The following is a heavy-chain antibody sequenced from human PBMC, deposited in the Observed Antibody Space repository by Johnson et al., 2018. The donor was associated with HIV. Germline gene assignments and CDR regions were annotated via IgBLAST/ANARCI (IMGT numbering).Heavy chain of an antibody. CDR3: ANRRGIGDGTTGSLDI. V-gene: IGHV3-30*04. CDR2: ISYDGSNK. Sequence: QMLLVESGGGVVRPGGSLRLSCAASGFTFSSYAMHWVRQAPGKGLEWVAVISYDGSNKYYADSVKGRFTISSDNSKNTLFLQMNSLRPEDTAVYYCANRRGIGDGTTGSLDIWGQGTMVTVSS. J-gene: IGHJ3*02. CDR1: GFTFSSYA. D-gene: IGHD1-1*01.